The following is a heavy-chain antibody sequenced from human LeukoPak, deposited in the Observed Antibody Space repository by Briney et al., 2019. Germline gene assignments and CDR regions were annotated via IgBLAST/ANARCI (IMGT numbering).Heavy chain of an antibody. V-gene: IGHV5-51*01. CDR2: IYPGDSDT. CDR3: ARQNDFRLDY. J-gene: IGHJ4*02. D-gene: IGHD3-3*01. Sequence: GGSLRLSCKGSGYTFSSYWIGWVRQMPGKGLEWMGIIYPGDSDTRYSPSLQGQLTISVDTSIGTAYLQWSSLKASDTAIYYCARQNDFRLDYWGQGTLVTVSS. CDR1: GYTFSSYW.